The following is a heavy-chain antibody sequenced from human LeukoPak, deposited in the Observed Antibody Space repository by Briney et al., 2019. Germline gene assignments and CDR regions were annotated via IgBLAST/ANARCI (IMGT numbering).Heavy chain of an antibody. V-gene: IGHV1-2*02. J-gene: IGHJ4*02. CDR1: GYTFTGYY. CDR2: INPNSGGT. Sequence: ASVKVSCKASGYTFTGYYMHWVRQAPGQGLEWMGWINPNSGGTNYAQKFQGRVTMTRDTSISTAYMELSRLRSDDTAVYYCAREILPGDFRSGYIDYWGQGTLVTVSS. CDR3: AREILPGDFRSGYIDY. D-gene: IGHD3-3*01.